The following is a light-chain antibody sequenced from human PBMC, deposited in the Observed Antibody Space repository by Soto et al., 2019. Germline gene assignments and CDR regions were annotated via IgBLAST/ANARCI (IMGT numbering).Light chain of an antibody. CDR2: GAS. CDR3: QQYFNSPPYT. CDR1: QSVTSNY. J-gene: IGKJ2*01. Sequence: EIVLTQSPGTLSLSPGERATLSCRASQSVTSNYLAWYQQKPGQAPRLLIYGASSRATGIPDRFSGSGSGTDFTLTIRRLAPEDSAVYYCQQYFNSPPYTFGQGTKLEIK. V-gene: IGKV3-20*01.